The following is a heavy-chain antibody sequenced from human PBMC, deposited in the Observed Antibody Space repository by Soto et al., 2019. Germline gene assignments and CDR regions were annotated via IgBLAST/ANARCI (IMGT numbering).Heavy chain of an antibody. J-gene: IGHJ6*02. CDR1: GVTFSSYA. V-gene: IGHV3-23*01. D-gene: IGHD6-19*01. Sequence: TVGSLRLSCAASGVTFSSYAVSWVRQAPGKGLEWVSAISGSGGSTYYADSVKGRFTISRDNSKNTLYLQMNSLRAEDTAVYYCAKHRSSGWYPGSRMDVWGQGTTVTVSS. CDR3: AKHRSSGWYPGSRMDV. CDR2: ISGSGGST.